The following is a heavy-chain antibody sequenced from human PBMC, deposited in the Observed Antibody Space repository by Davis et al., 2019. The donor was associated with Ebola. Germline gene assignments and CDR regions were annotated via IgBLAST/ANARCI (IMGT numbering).Heavy chain of an antibody. Sequence: SGPTLVKPTQTLTLTCTFSGFSLSTSGMCVSWIRQPPGKALEWLASIDWDDDKYYSTSLKTRLTISKDTSKNQVVLTMTNMDPVDTATYYCARDYYVSGSYLYYYYGMDVWGQGTTVTVSS. J-gene: IGHJ6*02. D-gene: IGHD3-10*01. CDR2: IDWDDDK. CDR3: ARDYYVSGSYLYYYYGMDV. V-gene: IGHV2-70*11. CDR1: GFSLSTSGMC.